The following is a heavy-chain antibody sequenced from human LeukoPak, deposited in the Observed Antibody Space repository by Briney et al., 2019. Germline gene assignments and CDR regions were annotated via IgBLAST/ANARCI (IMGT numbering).Heavy chain of an antibody. J-gene: IGHJ4*02. V-gene: IGHV1-46*01. CDR3: ARDGGYYDSSGYNY. D-gene: IGHD3-22*01. CDR2: INPSGGST. Sequence: GASVKVSCKASGYTFTSYYMHWVRQAPGQGLEWMGIINPSGGSTSYAQKFQGRVTMTRDTSISTAYMELSRLRSDDTAVYYCARDGGYYDSSGYNYWGQGTLVTVSS. CDR1: GYTFTSYY.